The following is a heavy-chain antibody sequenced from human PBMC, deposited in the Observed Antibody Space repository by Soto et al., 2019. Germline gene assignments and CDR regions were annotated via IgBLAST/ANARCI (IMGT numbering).Heavy chain of an antibody. Sequence: SETLSLTCAVYGGSFSGYYWSWIRQPPGKGLEWIGEINHSGSTNYNPSLKSRVTISVDTSKNQFSLRLSSVTAADTAVYYCARSRNFDYWGQGTLVTVSS. J-gene: IGHJ4*02. CDR3: ARSRNFDY. CDR2: INHSGST. CDR1: GGSFSGYY. V-gene: IGHV4-34*01.